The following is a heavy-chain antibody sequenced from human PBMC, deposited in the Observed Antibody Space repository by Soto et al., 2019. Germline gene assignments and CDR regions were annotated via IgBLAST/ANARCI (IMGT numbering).Heavy chain of an antibody. CDR2: IIGSGGST. J-gene: IGHJ4*02. D-gene: IGHD6-13*01. Sequence: GGSLRLSCAASGFTFSSYAMSWVRQAPGKGLEWVSAIIGSGGSTYYADSVKGRFTISRDNSKNTLYLQMNSLRAEDTAVYYCAKDRDSSSWYAIFDYWGQGTLVTVSS. V-gene: IGHV3-23*01. CDR1: GFTFSSYA. CDR3: AKDRDSSSWYAIFDY.